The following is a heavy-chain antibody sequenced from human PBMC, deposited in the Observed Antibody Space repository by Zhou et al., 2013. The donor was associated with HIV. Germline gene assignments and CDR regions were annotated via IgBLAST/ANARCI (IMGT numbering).Heavy chain of an antibody. D-gene: IGHD6-6*01. CDR3: ASSGYRLYSSSSRYDY. J-gene: IGHJ4*02. CDR2: IIPIFGTA. V-gene: IGHV1-69*05. CDR1: GGTFSSYA. Sequence: QVQLVQSGAEVKKPGSSVKVSCKASGGTFSSYAISWVRQAPGQGLEWMGGIIPIFGTANYAQKFQGRVTITTDESTSTAYMELSSLRSEDTAVYYCASSGYRLYSSSSRYDYWGQGTLVTVSS.